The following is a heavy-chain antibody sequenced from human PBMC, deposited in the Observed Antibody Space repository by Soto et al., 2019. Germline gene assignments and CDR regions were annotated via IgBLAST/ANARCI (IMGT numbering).Heavy chain of an antibody. CDR2: ISGSGGNT. CDR1: GFTFSGYA. D-gene: IGHD6-19*01. V-gene: IGHV3-23*01. Sequence: EVQLLESGGGLVQPGGSLRLSCAASGFTFSGYAMSWVRQAPGKGLEWVSAISGSGGNTYHADSVKGQFTISKDKSKNTLYLQINSLRAADMAVYYCAKSGRIAVAGAGDYFDYWGQGSLVTVSS. J-gene: IGHJ4*02. CDR3: AKSGRIAVAGAGDYFDY.